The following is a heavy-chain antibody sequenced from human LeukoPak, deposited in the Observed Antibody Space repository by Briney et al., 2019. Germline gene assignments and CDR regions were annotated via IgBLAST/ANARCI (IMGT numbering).Heavy chain of an antibody. J-gene: IGHJ6*03. Sequence: PGGSLSLSCPASGFAFLSFALGGVGQSPGKGLEWLSTINGGGNTTFYADSVKGRFTIYRDNSKKTLYLHMDSLRPAYTAIYYCTKELHVAVAVAEDCELYMDV. CDR2: INGGGNTT. V-gene: IGHV3-23*01. CDR3: TKELHVAVAVAEDCELYMDV. CDR1: GFAFLSFA. D-gene: IGHD6-19*01.